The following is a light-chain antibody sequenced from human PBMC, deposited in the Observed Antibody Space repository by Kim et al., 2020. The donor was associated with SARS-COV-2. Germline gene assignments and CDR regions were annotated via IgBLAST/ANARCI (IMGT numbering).Light chain of an antibody. CDR3: QQYDYLPPLT. V-gene: IGKV1-33*01. Sequence: SVGDRLTFSCQASHDIGSYLNWYHQKPGKAPKLLIFDASTLQTGVPSRFSGSGSGTHFSFTITNLQPEDVGTYYCQQYDYLPPLTFGGGTKVDIK. J-gene: IGKJ4*01. CDR1: HDIGSY. CDR2: DAS.